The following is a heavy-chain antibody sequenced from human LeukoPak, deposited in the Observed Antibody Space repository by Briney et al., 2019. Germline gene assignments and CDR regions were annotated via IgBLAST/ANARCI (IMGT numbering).Heavy chain of an antibody. Sequence: PGGSLRLSRAASGFTFSDYYMNWIREAPGKGLEWVSYISSTGSTIYYADSVKGRFTISRDNTKNSLYLQMNSLRADDTAVYYCATTAPYNWNHEDYWGQGTLVTVSS. CDR2: ISSTGSTI. J-gene: IGHJ4*02. D-gene: IGHD1-14*01. CDR3: ATTAPYNWNHEDY. V-gene: IGHV3-11*01. CDR1: GFTFSDYY.